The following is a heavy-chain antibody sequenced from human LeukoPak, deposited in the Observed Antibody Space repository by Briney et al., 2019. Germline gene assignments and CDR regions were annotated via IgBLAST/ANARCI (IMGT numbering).Heavy chain of an antibody. Sequence: VASVKVSCKASGYTFTAYYIHWVRQAPGQGLEWMGWINPNRGGTNYAQKFQGRVTMTSDTSISTAYMELTSLRSDDTAVYYCVRDPSEVGALWGQGTLVTVSS. V-gene: IGHV1-2*02. J-gene: IGHJ4*02. CDR3: VRDPSEVGAL. CDR1: GYTFTAYY. D-gene: IGHD1-26*01. CDR2: INPNRGGT.